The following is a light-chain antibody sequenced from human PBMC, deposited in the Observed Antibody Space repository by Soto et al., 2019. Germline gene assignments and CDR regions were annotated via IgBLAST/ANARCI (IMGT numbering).Light chain of an antibody. CDR1: SSDVGRYNL. J-gene: IGLJ2*01. Sequence: QSALTQPASVSGSPGQSITISCTGTSSDVGRYNLVSWYQQHPGKVPKLMMYEGSKRPSGVSNRFSASKSDSTASLTISGLQAEDEADYYCCSYARSGTVVVFGGGTKLTVL. CDR3: CSYARSGTVVV. CDR2: EGS. V-gene: IGLV2-23*03.